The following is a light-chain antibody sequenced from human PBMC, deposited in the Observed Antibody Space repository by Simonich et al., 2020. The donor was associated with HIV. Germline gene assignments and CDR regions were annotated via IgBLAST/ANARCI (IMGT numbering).Light chain of an antibody. CDR2: GAS. J-gene: IGKJ3*01. CDR1: QSVSSN. Sequence: EIVMTQSPATLSVSPGERATLSCRASQSVSSNLAWYQQKPGQAPRLLIYGASTRATGIPARFSGSGSGTEFTLTISSLQPEDFATYYCLQHNSYPFTFGPGTKVDIK. V-gene: IGKV3-15*01. CDR3: LQHNSYPFT.